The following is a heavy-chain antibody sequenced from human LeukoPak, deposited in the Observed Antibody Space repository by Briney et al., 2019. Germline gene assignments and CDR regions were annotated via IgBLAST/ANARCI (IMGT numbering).Heavy chain of an antibody. V-gene: IGHV3-7*01. J-gene: IGHJ4*02. Sequence: GGSLRLSCAASGFTFSSYWMSWVRQAPGKGLEWVANIKQDGSEKYYVDSVKGRFTISRDNAKNSLYLQMNSLRAEDTAVYYCARAGALWFGELYHYRGQGTLVTVSS. CDR1: GFTFSSYW. D-gene: IGHD3-10*01. CDR3: ARAGALWFGELYHY. CDR2: IKQDGSEK.